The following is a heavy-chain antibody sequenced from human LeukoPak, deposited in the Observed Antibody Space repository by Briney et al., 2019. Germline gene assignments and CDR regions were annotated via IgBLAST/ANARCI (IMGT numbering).Heavy chain of an antibody. CDR2: INPNSGGT. CDR1: GGTFSSYA. Sequence: PVASVKVSCKASGGTFSSYAISWVRQAPGQGLEWMGWINPNSGGTNYAQKFQGRVTMTRDTSISTAYMELSRLRSDDTAVYYCARETVVVPAAIDWGQGTLVTVSS. D-gene: IGHD2-2*01. J-gene: IGHJ4*02. V-gene: IGHV1-2*02. CDR3: ARETVVVPAAID.